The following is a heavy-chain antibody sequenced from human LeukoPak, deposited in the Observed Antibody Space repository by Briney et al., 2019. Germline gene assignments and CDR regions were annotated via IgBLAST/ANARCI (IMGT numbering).Heavy chain of an antibody. Sequence: GGSLRLSCEVSGFTFRNYGMHWVRQAPGKGLEWVAFVRYDGSNKYYADSVKGRFTISRDNSKNTLYLQMNSLRAEDTAVYYCGGTWHIVVVTAPEIWGQGTMVTVSS. D-gene: IGHD2-21*02. CDR3: GGTWHIVVVTAPEI. CDR2: VRYDGSNK. CDR1: GFTFRNYG. V-gene: IGHV3-30*02. J-gene: IGHJ3*02.